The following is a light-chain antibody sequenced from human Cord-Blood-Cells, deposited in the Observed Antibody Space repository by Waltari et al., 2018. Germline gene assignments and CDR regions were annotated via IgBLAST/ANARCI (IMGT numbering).Light chain of an antibody. CDR3: QQYNNSWT. CDR2: GPS. Sequence: IVMHQSQAHLSVPPGERATLSCRASQSISSHLAWYQQKPGKAPRRLIDGPSTRATGIPASFSGSWSGTEFTRTISSRQSEDCSVNDCQQYNNSWTFGQGTKVE. CDR1: QSISSH. V-gene: IGKV3-15*01. J-gene: IGKJ1*01.